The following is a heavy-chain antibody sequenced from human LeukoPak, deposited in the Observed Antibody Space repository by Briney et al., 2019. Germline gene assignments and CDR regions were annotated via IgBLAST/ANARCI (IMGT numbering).Heavy chain of an antibody. V-gene: IGHV3-33*01. D-gene: IGHD5-18*01. Sequence: PGRSLRLSCAAFGFTFSSYGMHWVRQAPGKGLEWVAVIWYDGSNKYYADSVKGRFTISRDNSKNTLYLQMNSLRAEDTAVYYCARDRLGGYSYGYDYWGEGTLVTVSS. CDR2: IWYDGSNK. CDR1: GFTFSSYG. J-gene: IGHJ4*02. CDR3: ARDRLGGYSYGYDY.